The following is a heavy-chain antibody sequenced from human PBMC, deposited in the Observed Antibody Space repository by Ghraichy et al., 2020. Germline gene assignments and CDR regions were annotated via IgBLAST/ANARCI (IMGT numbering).Heavy chain of an antibody. CDR2: ISYSVST. D-gene: IGHD3-16*02. CDR1: GGSISDDTYS. Sequence: SQTLSLTCTVAGGSISDDTYSCAWIRQPPGEGLEWIGNISYSVSTSSNPSLRSRVSISVDTSRNQFSLKLNSVTAADTAVYYCARMISFGRFIVFSTFDVWVTGTLVTVFS. CDR3: ARMISFGRFIVFSTFDV. V-gene: IGHV4-39*01. J-gene: IGHJ3*01.